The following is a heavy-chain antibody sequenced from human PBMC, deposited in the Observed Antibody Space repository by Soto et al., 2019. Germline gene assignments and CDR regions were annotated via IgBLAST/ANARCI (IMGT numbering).Heavy chain of an antibody. CDR3: ARDQYYYDSSGIFDI. V-gene: IGHV3-30-3*01. Sequence: PWGSLRLSCAASGFTFISYAIHFFRHSPFKWLEWVAVISYDGSNKYYADSVKGRFTISRDNSKNTPYLQMNSLRAEDTAVYYCARDQYYYDSSGIFDIWGQGTMVTVSS. CDR2: ISYDGSNK. D-gene: IGHD3-22*01. J-gene: IGHJ3*02. CDR1: GFTFISYA.